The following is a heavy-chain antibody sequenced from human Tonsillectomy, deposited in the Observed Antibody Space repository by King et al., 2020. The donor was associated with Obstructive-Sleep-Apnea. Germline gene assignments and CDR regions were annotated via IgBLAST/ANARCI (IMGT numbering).Heavy chain of an antibody. V-gene: IGHV3-23*04. D-gene: IGHD3/OR15-3a*01. J-gene: IGHJ6*02. Sequence: VQLVESGGGLVQPGGSLRVSCAASGFTFSSYAMNWVLQAPGKGLEWVSAMSGRGGSTSYADAVKGRFTNSSDNSKNTLYLQMNILRADDTALYHCAKDIGTGYHYYGMDVWGQGTTVTVSS. CDR1: GFTFSSYA. CDR3: AKDIGTGYHYYGMDV. CDR2: MSGRGGST.